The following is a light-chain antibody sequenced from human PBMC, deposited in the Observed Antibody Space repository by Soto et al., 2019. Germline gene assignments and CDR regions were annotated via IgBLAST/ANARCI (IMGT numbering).Light chain of an antibody. CDR2: AAS. CDR1: QRLGSAY. J-gene: IGKJ1*01. Sequence: EIVLTQSHCPLSLSPVERDTLSCMASQRLGSAYVAWYQLQPGQSPRLLIYAASNRATGIPDRFSGSGSGTDFTLTISRLEPEDFAMYYCQQYNPSPKTFGQGPKVDI. CDR3: QQYNPSPKT. V-gene: IGKV3-20*01.